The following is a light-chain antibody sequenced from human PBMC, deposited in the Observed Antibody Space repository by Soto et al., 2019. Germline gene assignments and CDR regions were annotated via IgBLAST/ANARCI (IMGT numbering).Light chain of an antibody. CDR3: SSYAGSNNEV. V-gene: IGLV2-8*01. J-gene: IGLJ2*01. CDR1: SRDVGAYNY. Sequence: QSALTQPPSASGSPGQSVTISCTGTSRDVGAYNYVSWYQQHPGKAPKLMINEVSKRPSGVPDRFSGSKSGNSAPLTVSGLEAEDEADYYCSSYAGSNNEVFGGGTKLTVL. CDR2: EVS.